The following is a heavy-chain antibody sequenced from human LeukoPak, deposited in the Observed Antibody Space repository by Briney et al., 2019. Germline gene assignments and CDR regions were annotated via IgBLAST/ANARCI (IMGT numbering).Heavy chain of an antibody. V-gene: IGHV3-73*01. CDR3: TSRATLTVYAFDI. D-gene: IGHD3-9*01. CDR2: IRSKANSYAT. CDR1: GFTFSGSA. Sequence: GGSLRLSCAASGFTFSGSAMHWVRQASGKGLEWVGRIRSKANSYATAYAASVKGRFTISRDDSKNTAYLQMNSLKTEDTAVYYCTSRATLTVYAFDIWGQGTMVTVSS. J-gene: IGHJ3*02.